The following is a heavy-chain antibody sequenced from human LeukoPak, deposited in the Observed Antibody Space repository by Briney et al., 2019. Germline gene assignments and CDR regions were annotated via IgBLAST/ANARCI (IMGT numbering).Heavy chain of an antibody. V-gene: IGHV4-59*11. CDR3: ARADPYDFWSGYYSIYYYYMDV. J-gene: IGHJ6*03. Sequence: KASETLSLTCTVSGGSISSHYWSWIRQPPGKGLEWIGYIYYSGSTNYNPSLKSRVTISVDTSKNQFSLKLSSVTAADTAVYYCARADPYDFWSGYYSIYYYYMDVWGKGTTVTVSS. D-gene: IGHD3-3*01. CDR2: IYYSGST. CDR1: GGSISSHY.